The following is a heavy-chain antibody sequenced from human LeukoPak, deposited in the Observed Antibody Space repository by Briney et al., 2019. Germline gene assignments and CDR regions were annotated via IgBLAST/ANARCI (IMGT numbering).Heavy chain of an antibody. J-gene: IGHJ5*02. CDR1: GYTFIGYY. CDR3: ARDNTILRGWFDP. CDR2: INPNSGGT. V-gene: IGHV1-2*02. Sequence: ASVKVSCKASGYTFIGYYMHWVRQAPGQGLEWMGWINPNSGGTNYAQKFQGRVTMTRDTSISTAYMELSRLRSDDTAVYYCARDNTILRGWFDPWGQGTLVTVSS. D-gene: IGHD3-3*01.